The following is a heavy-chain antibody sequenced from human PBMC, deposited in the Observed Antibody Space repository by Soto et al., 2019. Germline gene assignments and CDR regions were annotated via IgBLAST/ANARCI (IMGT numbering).Heavy chain of an antibody. CDR1: GGSITSYH. V-gene: IGHV4-59*06. D-gene: IGHD2-2*01. CDR3: ARVPKGVPAAMGGGYYYYGMDV. J-gene: IGHJ6*02. CDR2: IYYSGST. Sequence: SETLSLTRIVAGGSITSYHWSWIRHPPGKGLEWIGYIYYSGSTYYNPSLKSRVTISVDTSKNQFSLKLSSVTAADTAVYYCARVPKGVPAAMGGGYYYYGMDVWGQGTTVTVSS.